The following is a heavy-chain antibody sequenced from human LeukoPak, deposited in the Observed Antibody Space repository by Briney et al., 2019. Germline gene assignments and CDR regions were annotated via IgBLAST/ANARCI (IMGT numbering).Heavy chain of an antibody. CDR1: GFTFSSYS. CDR2: ISSSSSYI. Sequence: GGSLRLSCAASGFTFSSYSMNWVRQAPGKGLEWVSSISSSSSYIYYADSVKGRFTISRDNAKNSLYLQMNSLRAEDTAVYYCARDPRGYYYDSSGYLIFQHWGQGTLVTVSS. V-gene: IGHV3-21*01. J-gene: IGHJ1*01. CDR3: ARDPRGYYYDSSGYLIFQH. D-gene: IGHD3-22*01.